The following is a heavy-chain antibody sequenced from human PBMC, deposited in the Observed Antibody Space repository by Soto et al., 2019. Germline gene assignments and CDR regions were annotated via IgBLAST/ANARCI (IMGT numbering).Heavy chain of an antibody. CDR2: ISYPGKT. V-gene: IGHV4-31*01. CDR1: GGSINSVGFY. D-gene: IGHD6-6*01. Sequence: QVPLQESGPGLVKASQTLSLNCTVSGGSINSVGFYWRWIRQHPGKGLEWIGYISYPGKTYNNTTLKIQLSMSIDTSHNQFPQKLPSVTAADTTVYYCAIIRPPPSVAARIWCQGTLVIAPS. J-gene: IGHJ4*02. CDR3: AIIRPPPSVAARI.